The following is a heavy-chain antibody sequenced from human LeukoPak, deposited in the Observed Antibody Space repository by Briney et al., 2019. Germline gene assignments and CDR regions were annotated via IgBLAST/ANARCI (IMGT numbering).Heavy chain of an antibody. J-gene: IGHJ4*02. V-gene: IGHV1-69*01. Sequence: SVKVSCKASGGTFSNYAINWVRQAPGPGLEWMGGIIPIFGTANYAQKFQGRVTITADESTSTVYMELNSLKSEDTAVHYCARGWDYDSGGRPTAYVYWGQGTLVTVSS. D-gene: IGHD3-22*01. CDR1: GGTFSNYA. CDR2: IIPIFGTA. CDR3: ARGWDYDSGGRPTAYVY.